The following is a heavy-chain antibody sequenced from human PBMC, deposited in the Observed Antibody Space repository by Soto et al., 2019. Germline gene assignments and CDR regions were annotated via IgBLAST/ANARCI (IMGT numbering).Heavy chain of an antibody. CDR1: GYTFTGYY. Sequence: QVQLVQSGAEVKKPGASVKVSCKASGYTFTGYYMHWVRQAPGQGLEWMGRINPKSGATNYAQNFQGRVTMTRDTSISTAYMELSRLRSDDTAVYYCARDRGYCRSNGCWNFDHWGHGTLVTVSS. V-gene: IGHV1-2*02. D-gene: IGHD2-2*01. CDR2: INPKSGAT. CDR3: ARDRGYCRSNGCWNFDH. J-gene: IGHJ4*01.